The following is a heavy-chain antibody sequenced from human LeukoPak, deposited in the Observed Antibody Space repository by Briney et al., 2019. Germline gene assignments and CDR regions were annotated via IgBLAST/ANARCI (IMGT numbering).Heavy chain of an antibody. CDR1: GFTFSTYA. D-gene: IGHD3/OR15-3a*01. CDR2: ISGGGGST. V-gene: IGHV3-23*01. CDR3: AKGTGYYVYFFDY. Sequence: GGSLRLSCAASGFTFSTYAMSWVRQAPGKGLEWVSAISGGGGSTYYADFVQGRFTISRDNSKNTLYLQMNSLRAEDTAVYYCAKGTGYYVYFFDYWGQGTLVTVSS. J-gene: IGHJ4*02.